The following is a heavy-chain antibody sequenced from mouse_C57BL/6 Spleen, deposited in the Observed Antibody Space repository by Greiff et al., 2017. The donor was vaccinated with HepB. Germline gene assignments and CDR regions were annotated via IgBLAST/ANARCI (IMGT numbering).Heavy chain of an antibody. D-gene: IGHD3-2*02. V-gene: IGHV1-69*01. CDR3: ARSGTEQLRPGYYAMDY. J-gene: IGHJ4*01. Sequence: VQLQQPGAELVMPGASVKLSCKASGYTFTSYWMHWVKQRPGQGLEWIGEIDPSDSYSNYNQKFKGKSTLTVDKSSSTAYMQLSSLTSEDSAVYYWARSGTEQLRPGYYAMDYWGQGTSVTVSS. CDR2: IDPSDSYS. CDR1: GYTFTSYW.